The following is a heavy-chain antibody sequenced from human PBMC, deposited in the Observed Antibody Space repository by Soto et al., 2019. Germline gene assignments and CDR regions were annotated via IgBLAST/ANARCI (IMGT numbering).Heavy chain of an antibody. V-gene: IGHV4-30-4*01. Sequence: SETLSLTCTVSGGSISSGDYYWSWIRQPPGKGLEWIGYIYYSGSTYYNPSLKSRVTISVDTSKNQFSLKLSSVTDADTAVYYCARAPGPPYFDYWGKGTLVTVSS. CDR1: GGSISSGDYY. D-gene: IGHD3-10*01. CDR3: ARAPGPPYFDY. J-gene: IGHJ4*02. CDR2: IYYSGST.